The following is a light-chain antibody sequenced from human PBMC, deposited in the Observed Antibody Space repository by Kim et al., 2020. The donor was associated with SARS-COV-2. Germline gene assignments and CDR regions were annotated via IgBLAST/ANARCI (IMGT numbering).Light chain of an antibody. V-gene: IGKV1-27*01. Sequence: ESVGDRVTITCRASQDIANSLAWYQQKPGKVPQVLIYAASTLQSGVPSRFSGSGSGTEFTLTIGSLQTEDVATYCCQKYNSAPWTFGPGTKVDIK. J-gene: IGKJ1*01. CDR2: AAS. CDR1: QDIANS. CDR3: QKYNSAPWT.